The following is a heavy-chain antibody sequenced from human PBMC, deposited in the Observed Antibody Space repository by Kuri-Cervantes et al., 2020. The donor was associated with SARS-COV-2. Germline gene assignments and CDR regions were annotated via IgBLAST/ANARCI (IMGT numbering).Heavy chain of an antibody. J-gene: IGHJ4*02. CDR3: ARDRISSGWYVGYYFDY. D-gene: IGHD6-19*01. V-gene: IGHV3-7*01. Sequence: GESLKISCAASGLTFSSYWMSWVRQAPGKGLEWVANIKQDGSEKYYVDSVKGRFTISRDNAKNSLYLQMNSLRAEDTAVYYCARDRISSGWYVGYYFDYWGQGTLVTVSS. CDR2: IKQDGSEK. CDR1: GLTFSSYW.